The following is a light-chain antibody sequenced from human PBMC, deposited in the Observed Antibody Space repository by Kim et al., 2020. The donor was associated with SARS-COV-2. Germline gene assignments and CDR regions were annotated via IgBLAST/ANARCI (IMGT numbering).Light chain of an antibody. CDR2: DNN. J-gene: IGLJ2*01. CDR3: GTWDSSLSKVV. Sequence: GQKVTISCSGSSSNIGNNYVSWYQQLPGTAPKLLIYDNNKRPSGIPDRFSGSKSGTSATLGITGLQTGDEADYYCGTWDSSLSKVVFGGGTQLTVL. V-gene: IGLV1-51*01. CDR1: SSNIGNNY.